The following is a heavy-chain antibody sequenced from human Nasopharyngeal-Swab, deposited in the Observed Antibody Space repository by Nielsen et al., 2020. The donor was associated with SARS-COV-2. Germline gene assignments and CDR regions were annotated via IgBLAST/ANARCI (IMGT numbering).Heavy chain of an antibody. CDR1: GGSVSSGSYY. CDR3: ARDHYGSGSPSMDV. D-gene: IGHD3-10*01. Sequence: PSETLSLTCTVSGGSVSSGSYYWSWIRQPPGKGLEWIGYIYYSGSTNYNPSLKSRVTISVDTSKNQFSLKLSSVTAADTAVYYCARDHYGSGSPSMDVWGQGTTVTVSS. V-gene: IGHV4-61*01. CDR2: IYYSGST. J-gene: IGHJ6*02.